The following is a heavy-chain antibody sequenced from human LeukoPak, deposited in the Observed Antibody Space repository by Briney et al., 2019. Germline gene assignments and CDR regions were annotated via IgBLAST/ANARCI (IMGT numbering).Heavy chain of an antibody. D-gene: IGHD6-19*01. CDR1: GFTFSSYA. V-gene: IGHV3-23*01. Sequence: GGSLRLSCAASGFTFSSYAMSWVRQAPGKGLEWVSLISATGVTTFYADSVKGRFTISRDNAKNSLYLQMNSLRAEDTAVYYCARDSLPASYSSGWYDFFDYWGQGTLVTVSS. J-gene: IGHJ4*02. CDR3: ARDSLPASYSSGWYDFFDY. CDR2: ISATGVTT.